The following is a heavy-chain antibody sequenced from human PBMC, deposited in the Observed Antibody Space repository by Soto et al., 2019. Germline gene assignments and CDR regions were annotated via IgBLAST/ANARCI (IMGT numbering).Heavy chain of an antibody. D-gene: IGHD5-12*01. CDR1: GDSFNDYY. CDR2: INPNSGVT. V-gene: IGHV1-2*04. CDR3: ARESGGATATLDYYYFYMDV. Sequence: QVQLVQSGAEVRKPGASVTVSCRSSGDSFNDYYIHWVRHAPGQGLEWMGWINPNSGVTKYAQKLQGWVSMTSDTSIRTVYMQLIRLRSDDTAVYYCARESGGATATLDYYYFYMDVWGTGTTVTVSS. J-gene: IGHJ6*03.